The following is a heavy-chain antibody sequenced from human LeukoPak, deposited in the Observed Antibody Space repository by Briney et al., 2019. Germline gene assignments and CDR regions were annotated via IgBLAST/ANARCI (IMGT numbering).Heavy chain of an antibody. CDR1: GFTFSSYA. V-gene: IGHV3-66*01. CDR3: ARDFSPPYYYDSSGYSPFDY. CDR2: IYSGGST. J-gene: IGHJ4*02. Sequence: GGSLRLSCAASGFTFSSYAMSWFRQAPGKGLEWVSVIYSGGSTYYADSVKGRFTISRDNSKNTLYLQMNSLRAEDTAVYYCARDFSPPYYYDSSGYSPFDYWGQGTLVTVSS. D-gene: IGHD3-22*01.